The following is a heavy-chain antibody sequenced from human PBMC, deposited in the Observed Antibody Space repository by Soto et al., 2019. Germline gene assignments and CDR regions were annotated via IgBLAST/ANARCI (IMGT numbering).Heavy chain of an antibody. V-gene: IGHV4-34*01. Sequence: SETLPHTYAVSGGSFSGYYWSWIRQPPRKGLEWIGEINHSGSTNYNPSLKSRVTISVDTSKNQFSLKLSSVTAADTAVYYCARSGVVVISRGRYYYGMDVWGQGTTVT. CDR3: ARSGVVVISRGRYYYGMDV. CDR1: GGSFSGYY. J-gene: IGHJ6*02. D-gene: IGHD3-22*01. CDR2: INHSGST.